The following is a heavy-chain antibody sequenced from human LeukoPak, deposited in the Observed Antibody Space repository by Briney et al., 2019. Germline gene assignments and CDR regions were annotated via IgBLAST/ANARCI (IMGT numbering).Heavy chain of an antibody. D-gene: IGHD3/OR15-3a*01. CDR3: ARDRTGRDDASDI. V-gene: IGHV4-59*01. CDR2: IYYSGST. CDR1: GGSISSYY. Sequence: SETLSLACTVSGGSISSYYWSWIRQPPGKGLEWIGYIYYSGSTNYNPSLKSRVTISVDTSKNQFSLKLSSVTAADTAVYYCARDRTGRDDASDIWGQGTMVTVSS. J-gene: IGHJ3*02.